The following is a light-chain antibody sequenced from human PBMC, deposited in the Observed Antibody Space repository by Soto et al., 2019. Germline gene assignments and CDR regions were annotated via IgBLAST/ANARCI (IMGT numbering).Light chain of an antibody. CDR3: QSYDSSLRGWV. V-gene: IGLV1-40*01. CDR2: GNS. Sequence: QSVLTQPTSVSGAPGQRVTISCTGSSSNIGAGYDVHWYQQLPGTAPKLLIYGNSNRPSGVPDRFSGSKSGTSASLAITGLQAEDEADYYCQSYDSSLRGWVFGGGTKVTVL. J-gene: IGLJ3*02. CDR1: SSNIGAGYD.